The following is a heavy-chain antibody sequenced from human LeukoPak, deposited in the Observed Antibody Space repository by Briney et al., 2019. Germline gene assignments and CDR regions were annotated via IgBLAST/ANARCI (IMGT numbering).Heavy chain of an antibody. Sequence: GGSLRLSCLASGFTLSTNAMSWVRQAPGKGLEWISGISGSGASAYYADSVKGRFTISRDDSRNTLYLQMNSLRGDDTAVYYCAKDVGKWESLHFFDYWGQGTLVTVSS. CDR2: ISGSGASA. V-gene: IGHV3-23*01. CDR3: AKDVGKWESLHFFDY. CDR1: GFTLSTNA. J-gene: IGHJ4*02. D-gene: IGHD1-26*01.